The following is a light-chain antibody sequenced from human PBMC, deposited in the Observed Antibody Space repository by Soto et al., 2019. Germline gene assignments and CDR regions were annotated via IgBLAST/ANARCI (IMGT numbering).Light chain of an antibody. V-gene: IGLV2-14*01. Sequence: QSALTQPAFVSRSPGQSITISCTGTSSDVGGYNYVSWYQQHPGKAPKLMIYDVSNRPSGVSNRFSGSKSGNTASLTISGLQAEDESDYYCSSYTSSSTWQFGGGTKLTVL. CDR3: SSYTSSSTWQ. CDR2: DVS. J-gene: IGLJ2*01. CDR1: SSDVGGYNY.